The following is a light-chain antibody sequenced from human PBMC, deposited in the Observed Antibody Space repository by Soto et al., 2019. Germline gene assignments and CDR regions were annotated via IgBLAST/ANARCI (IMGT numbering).Light chain of an antibody. CDR1: QSISSW. CDR2: LAS. Sequence: DIQMTQSPSTLSASVGDRVTITCRASQSISSWLAWYQQKPGKAPKLLIYLASSLESGVPSRFSGSGSGTEFTLTISSLRPDDFATYYCQQYNSYPTFGQGTKVDIK. J-gene: IGKJ1*01. V-gene: IGKV1-5*03. CDR3: QQYNSYPT.